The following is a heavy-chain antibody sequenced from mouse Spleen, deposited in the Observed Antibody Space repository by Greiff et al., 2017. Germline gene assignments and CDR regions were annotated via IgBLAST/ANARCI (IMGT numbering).Heavy chain of an antibody. Sequence: EVQLVESGGGLVQPKGSLKLSCAASGFTFNTYAMHWVRQAPGKGLEWVARIRSKSSNYATYYADSVKDRFTISRDDSQSMLYLQMNNLKTEDTAMYYCVREGVYYGSSLYYAMDYWGQGTSVTVSS. V-gene: IGHV10-3*01. CDR3: VREGVYYGSSLYYAMDY. D-gene: IGHD1-1*01. J-gene: IGHJ4*01. CDR1: GFTFNTYA. CDR2: IRSKSSNYAT.